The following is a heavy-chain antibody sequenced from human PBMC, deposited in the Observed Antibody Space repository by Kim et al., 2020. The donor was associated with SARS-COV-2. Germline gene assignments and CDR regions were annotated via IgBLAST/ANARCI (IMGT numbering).Heavy chain of an antibody. D-gene: IGHD3-10*02. CDR1: GGSISSSSYY. CDR3: ARRLLSSGSGSYRGDFDI. V-gene: IGHV4-39*01. CDR2: IYYSGST. Sequence: SETLSLTCTVSGGSISSSSYYWGWIRQPPGKGLEWIGSIYYSGSTYYNPSLKSRVTISVDTSKNQFSLKLSSVTAADTAVYYCARRLLSSGSGSYRGDFDIWGQGTMVTVSS. J-gene: IGHJ3*02.